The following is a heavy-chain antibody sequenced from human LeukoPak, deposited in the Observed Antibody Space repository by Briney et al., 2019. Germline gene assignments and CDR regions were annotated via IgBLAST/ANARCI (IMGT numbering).Heavy chain of an antibody. CDR2: IWYNGSNK. J-gene: IGHJ4*02. Sequence: GGSLRLSCAASGFTFSSYGMHWVRQAPGKGLEWVAVIWYNGSNKYYADSVKGRFTISRDNSKNTLYLQMNSLRAEDTAVYYCAREFDDIVVRPFDYWGQGTLVTVSS. CDR3: AREFDDIVVRPFDY. CDR1: GFTFSSYG. D-gene: IGHD5-12*01. V-gene: IGHV3-33*01.